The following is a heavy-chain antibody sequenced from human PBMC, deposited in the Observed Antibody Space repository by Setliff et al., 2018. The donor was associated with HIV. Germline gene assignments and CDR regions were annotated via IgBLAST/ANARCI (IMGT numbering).Heavy chain of an antibody. D-gene: IGHD6-6*01. CDR3: ARSGSSSPYYFDY. CDR2: IYYSGST. Sequence: ASETLSLTCTVSGGSISSSYWSWIRQPPGKGLEWIGYIYYSGSTYYNPSLKSRITISVDTSKNQFSLRLSSVTAADTAVYYCARSGSSSPYYFDYWGQGTLVTVSS. J-gene: IGHJ4*02. V-gene: IGHV4-59*12. CDR1: GGSISSSY.